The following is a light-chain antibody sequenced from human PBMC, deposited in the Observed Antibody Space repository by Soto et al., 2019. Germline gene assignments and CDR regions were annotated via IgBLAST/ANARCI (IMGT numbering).Light chain of an antibody. Sequence: IQMTQSPSSVSASVGDRVTITCRASQDISSWLAWYQQKPGKAPNLLIYTAARLQSGVPSRFSASGSGPVFPLTISNLQPEDSATYYCQQAKSFPLTFGGGTKVEVK. CDR1: QDISSW. V-gene: IGKV1D-12*01. CDR3: QQAKSFPLT. CDR2: TAA. J-gene: IGKJ4*01.